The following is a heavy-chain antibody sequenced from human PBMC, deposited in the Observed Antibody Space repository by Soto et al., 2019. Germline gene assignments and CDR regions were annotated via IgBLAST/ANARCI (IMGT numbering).Heavy chain of an antibody. Sequence: ASVKVSCKASGYTFTGYYMHWVRQAPGQGHEWMGWINPNSGGTNYAQKFQGWVTMTRDTSISTAYMELSRLRSDDTAVYYCARGEEIAYYYYGMDVWGQGTT. V-gene: IGHV1-2*04. CDR1: GYTFTGYY. CDR2: INPNSGGT. J-gene: IGHJ6*02. CDR3: ARGEEIAYYYYGMDV. D-gene: IGHD2-21*01.